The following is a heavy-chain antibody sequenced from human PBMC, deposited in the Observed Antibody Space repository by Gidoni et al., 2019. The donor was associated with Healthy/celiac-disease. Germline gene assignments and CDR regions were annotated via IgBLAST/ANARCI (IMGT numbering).Heavy chain of an antibody. J-gene: IGHJ4*02. CDR1: GFTFSSYG. V-gene: IGHV3-30*18. CDR3: ANLEAKDY. CDR2: ISYDGSNK. Sequence: QVQLVESGGGVVQPGRSLSLSCAASGFTFSSYGMHWVRQAPGKGLEWVAVISYDGSNKYYADSVKGRFTISRDNSKNTLYLQMNSLRAEDTAVYYCANLEAKDYWGQGTLVTVSS. D-gene: IGHD1-26*01.